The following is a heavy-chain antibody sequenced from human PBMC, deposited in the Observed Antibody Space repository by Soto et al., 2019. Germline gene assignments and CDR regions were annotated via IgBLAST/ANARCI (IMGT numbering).Heavy chain of an antibody. D-gene: IGHD1-26*01. CDR3: ARRYSGSYYAFDI. Sequence: PGGSLRLSCAASGFSFSGYAVTWVRQAPGKGLEWVSAISGGGGSTYYADSVKGRFTISRDNSANTYLQMNSLRVEDTAVYYCARRYSGSYYAFDIWGQGTMVTVSS. V-gene: IGHV3-23*01. CDR1: GFSFSGYA. CDR2: ISGGGGST. J-gene: IGHJ3*02.